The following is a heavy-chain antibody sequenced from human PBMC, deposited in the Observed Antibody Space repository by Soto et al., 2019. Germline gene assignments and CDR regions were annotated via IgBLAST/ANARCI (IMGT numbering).Heavy chain of an antibody. CDR2: ISYDGSNK. CDR3: AREGVAVARLINWFDP. CDR1: GFTFSSYA. D-gene: IGHD6-19*01. Sequence: GGSLRLSCAASGFTFSSYAMHWVRQAPGKGLEWVAVISYDGSNKYYADSVKGRFTISRDNSKNTLYLQMNSLRAEDTAVYYCAREGVAVARLINWFDPWGQGTLVTVSS. J-gene: IGHJ5*02. V-gene: IGHV3-30-3*01.